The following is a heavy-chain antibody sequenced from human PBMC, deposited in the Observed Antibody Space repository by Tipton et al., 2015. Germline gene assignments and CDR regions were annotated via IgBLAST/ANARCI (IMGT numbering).Heavy chain of an antibody. D-gene: IGHD4-17*01. CDR2: IYSSGST. V-gene: IGHV4-39*07. CDR3: ARGDYGDYCDY. J-gene: IGHJ4*02. Sequence: TLSLTCSVSGVSVSSRRYYWGWIRQPPGKGLEWIGTIYSSGSTFYNPSLKSRLTISLDTSKNQFSLKLSSVTAADTAVYYCARGDYGDYCDYWGQGTLVTVSS. CDR1: GVSVSSRRYY.